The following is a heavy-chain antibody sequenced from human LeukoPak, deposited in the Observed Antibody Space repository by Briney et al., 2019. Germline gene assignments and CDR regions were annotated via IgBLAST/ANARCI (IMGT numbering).Heavy chain of an antibody. D-gene: IGHD3-22*01. V-gene: IGHV3-30*18. CDR3: AKDGYYYDSSGFFLGYYYGMDV. Sequence: GGSLRLSCAASGFTFSSYGMHWVRQAPGKGLEWVAVISYDGSNKYYADSVKGRSTISRDNSKNTLYLQMNSLRAEDTAVYYCAKDGYYYDSSGFFLGYYYGMDVWGQGTTVTVSS. J-gene: IGHJ6*02. CDR2: ISYDGSNK. CDR1: GFTFSSYG.